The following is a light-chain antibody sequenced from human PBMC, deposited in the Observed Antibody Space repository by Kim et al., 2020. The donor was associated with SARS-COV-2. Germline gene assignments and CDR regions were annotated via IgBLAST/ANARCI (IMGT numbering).Light chain of an antibody. J-gene: IGLJ1*01. CDR2: DKD. V-gene: IGLV3-19*01. CDR3: NSRDSRAQRYV. Sequence: SSELTQDPAVSVALGHTVRITCQGDSLTNYYASWYQQRPGQAPVLVVYDKDSRPSGIPDRFSGSSSGNTASLTITGALAEDEAHYYCNSRDSRAQRYVFGTGTKVTVL. CDR1: SLTNYY.